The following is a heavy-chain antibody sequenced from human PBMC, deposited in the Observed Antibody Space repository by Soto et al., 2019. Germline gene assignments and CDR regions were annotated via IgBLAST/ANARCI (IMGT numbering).Heavy chain of an antibody. J-gene: IGHJ6*02. CDR2: IKTNIDGGRI. V-gene: IGHV3-15*01. Sequence: EVQLVESGGGLVKPGVSLRLSCEGSGFTFSNGWMTWVRQAPGKGLEWVGRIKTNIDGGRIDYAAPVKGRFTISRDDSKNTLYLQMNSLKTEDTAVYYCTTNSVTNFYYYGMEVWGLGTTVTVSS. CDR3: TTNSVTNFYYYGMEV. CDR1: GFTFSNGW.